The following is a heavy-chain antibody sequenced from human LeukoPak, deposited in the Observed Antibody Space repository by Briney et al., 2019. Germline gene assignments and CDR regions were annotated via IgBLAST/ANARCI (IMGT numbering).Heavy chain of an antibody. CDR2: IWYDGSKK. V-gene: IGHV3-33*08. CDR1: GFTFSSYS. D-gene: IGHD6-19*01. J-gene: IGHJ4*02. CDR3: ARDPRGIAVAGTGDY. Sequence: PGGSLRLSCAASGFTFSSYSMNWVRQAPGTGLEWVSVIWYDGSKKYYADSVKGRFTTSRDNSKNTVYLHMNSLRVEDTAVYYCARDPRGIAVAGTGDYWGQGTLVTVSS.